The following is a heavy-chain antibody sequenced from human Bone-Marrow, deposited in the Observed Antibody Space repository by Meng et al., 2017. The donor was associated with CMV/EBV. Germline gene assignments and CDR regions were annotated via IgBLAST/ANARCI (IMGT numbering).Heavy chain of an antibody. CDR2: ISYDGSNK. J-gene: IGHJ4*02. CDR1: GFTFSSYA. D-gene: IGHD1-7*01. CDR3: ARGTGTTGL. Sequence: GGSLRLSCAASGFTFSSYAMHWVRQAPGKGLEWVAVISYDGSNKYYADSVKGRFTISRDNSKNTLYLQMNSLRAEDTAVYYCARGTGTTGLWGQGTLVTVSS. V-gene: IGHV3-30*04.